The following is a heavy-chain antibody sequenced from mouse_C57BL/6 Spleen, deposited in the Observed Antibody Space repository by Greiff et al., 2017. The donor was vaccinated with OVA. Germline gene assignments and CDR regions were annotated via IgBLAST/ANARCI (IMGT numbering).Heavy chain of an antibody. J-gene: IGHJ2*01. CDR2: IDPSDSYT. Sequence: QVQLQQPGAELVKPGASVKLSCKASGYTFTSYWMQWVKQRPGQGLEWIGEIDPSDSYTNYNQKFTGKAPLTVDTSSSTAYMQLSSLTSEDSAVYYCARLGDADYWGQGTTLTVSS. CDR1: GYTFTSYW. V-gene: IGHV1-50*01. CDR3: ARLGDADY.